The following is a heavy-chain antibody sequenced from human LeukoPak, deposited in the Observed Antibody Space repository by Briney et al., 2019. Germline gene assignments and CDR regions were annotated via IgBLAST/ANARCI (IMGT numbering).Heavy chain of an antibody. CDR2: ISSSSSYI. CDR3: ASSPYSSGWYDAFDI. CDR1: GFTFNSYS. Sequence: GGSLRLSCAASGFTFNSYSMNWVRQAPGKGLEWVSSISSSSSYIYYADSVKGRFTISRDNAKNSLYLQMNSLRAEDTAVYYCASSPYSSGWYDAFDIWGQGTMVTVSS. J-gene: IGHJ3*02. V-gene: IGHV3-21*01. D-gene: IGHD6-19*01.